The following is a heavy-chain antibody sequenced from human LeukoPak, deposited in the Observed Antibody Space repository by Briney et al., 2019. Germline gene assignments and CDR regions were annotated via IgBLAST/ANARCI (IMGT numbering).Heavy chain of an antibody. V-gene: IGHV3-7*01. CDR2: IKEDGSEK. CDR3: ARDGGY. D-gene: IGHD4-23*01. J-gene: IGHJ4*02. Sequence: GGSLRLSCAASGFTFSNYWMTWVRQAPGKGLEWVANIKEDGSEKFYGESVKGRFTISRDNAKNSLYLQVNSLRAEDTAVYYCARDGGYWGQGTLVTVSS. CDR1: GFTFSNYW.